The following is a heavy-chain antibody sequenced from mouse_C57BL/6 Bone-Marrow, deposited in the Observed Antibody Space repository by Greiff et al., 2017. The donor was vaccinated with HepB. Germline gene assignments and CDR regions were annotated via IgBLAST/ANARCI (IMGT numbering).Heavy chain of an antibody. J-gene: IGHJ2*01. CDR1: GYSFTGYY. D-gene: IGHD4-1*01. CDR3: ARWGTAGTGYYFDY. Sequence: VQLKESGPELVKPGASVKISCKASGYSFTGYYMHWVKQSSEKSLEWIGEINPSTGGTSYNQKFKGKATLTVDKSSSTAYMQLKSLTSEDSAVYYCARWGTAGTGYYFDYWGQGTTLTVSS. V-gene: IGHV1-43*01. CDR2: INPSTGGT.